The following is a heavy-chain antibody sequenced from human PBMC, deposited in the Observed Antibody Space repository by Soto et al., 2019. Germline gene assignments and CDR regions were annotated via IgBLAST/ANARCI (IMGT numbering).Heavy chain of an antibody. Sequence: QVQLVQSGAEVKEPGDSVRVSCEASGYTFTAYYIHWGRQAPGQGLEWMGWINPKFGDTTYAQDFQGRLTLTRDMSISTVYMDVSRLTSDDTALSYCARNMDYYYGPGSGNGHGVWGQGTTVNVFS. V-gene: IGHV1-2*02. CDR2: INPKFGDT. D-gene: IGHD3-10*01. CDR1: GYTFTAYY. J-gene: IGHJ6*02. CDR3: ARNMDYYYGPGSGNGHGV.